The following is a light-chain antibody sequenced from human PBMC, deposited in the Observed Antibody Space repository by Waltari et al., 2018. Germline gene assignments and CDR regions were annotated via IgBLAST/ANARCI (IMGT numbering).Light chain of an antibody. CDR2: EVS. J-gene: IGLJ2*01. CDR3: SSYTSSTTLDVV. Sequence: QSALTQPASVYGSPGQSITISCTGTSRDIGAYHYVSWYQQHPGKVPKLMIYEVSNRPSGVSNRFSGSKSGNTASLTISGLQAEDEADYYCSSYTSSTTLDVVFGGGTKLTVL. CDR1: SRDIGAYHY. V-gene: IGLV2-14*01.